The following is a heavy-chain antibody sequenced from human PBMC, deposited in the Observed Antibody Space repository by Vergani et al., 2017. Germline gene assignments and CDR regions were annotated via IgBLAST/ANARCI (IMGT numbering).Heavy chain of an antibody. CDR3: VHRLCYCDWDGAFYV. D-gene: IGHD4-17*01. V-gene: IGHV2-5*01. CDR1: GFSLTTGGEG. J-gene: IGHJ3*01. CDR2: VYWNDDE. Sequence: QITLRESGPTLVKPTQTLTLTCTFSGFSLTTGGEGVGWIRQPPGRALEWLAFVYWNDDERYSPSLKSRVTITKDTSNNEVILTMATMDAVDAATYYCVHRLCYCDWDGAFYVWGPGTMGTGSS.